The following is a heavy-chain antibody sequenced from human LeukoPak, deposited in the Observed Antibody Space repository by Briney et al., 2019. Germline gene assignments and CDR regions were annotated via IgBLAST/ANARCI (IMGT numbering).Heavy chain of an antibody. CDR1: GFTFSSYS. V-gene: IGHV3-48*02. D-gene: IGHD3-3*01. Sequence: GGSLRLSCAASGFTFSSYSMNWVRQAPGKGLEWVSYISSGGTIIYYADSMKGRFTVSRDNAKNSLYLQMNSLRDEDTAVYYCARVLSHLIDYWGQGTLVTASS. CDR3: ARVLSHLIDY. J-gene: IGHJ4*02. CDR2: ISSGGTII.